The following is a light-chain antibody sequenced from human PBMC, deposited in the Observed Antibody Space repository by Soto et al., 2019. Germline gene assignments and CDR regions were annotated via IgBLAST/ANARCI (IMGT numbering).Light chain of an antibody. CDR3: QQYNKWSRT. CDR2: GAS. Sequence: EIVMTQSPATLSVSPGERATLSCRAGQSVSSNLAWYQQNPGQAPRLLIYGASTRATGIPARFSGSGSGTEFTLTISSLQSEDFAVYYCQQYNKWSRTFGQGTKVDTK. CDR1: QSVSSN. J-gene: IGKJ1*01. V-gene: IGKV3-15*01.